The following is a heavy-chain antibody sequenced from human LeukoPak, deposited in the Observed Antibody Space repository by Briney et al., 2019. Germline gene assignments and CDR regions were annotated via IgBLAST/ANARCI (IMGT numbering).Heavy chain of an antibody. CDR1: GFTVSSNY. CDR2: IYSGGST. J-gene: IGHJ4*02. D-gene: IGHD6-19*01. Sequence: GGSLRLSCAASGFTVSSNYMAWVRQAPGKGLEWVSAIYSGGSTYYTDSVKGRFSVSRDISKNTVCLQMNSLRVEDAAVYFCARGSGWYDYWGQGTLVTVSS. V-gene: IGHV3-53*01. CDR3: ARGSGWYDY.